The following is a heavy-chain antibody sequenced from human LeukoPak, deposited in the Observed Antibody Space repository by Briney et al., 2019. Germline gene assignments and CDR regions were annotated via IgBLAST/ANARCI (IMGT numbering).Heavy chain of an antibody. CDR3: ARGGYHTGWKYYFDY. CDR1: GGSISGYY. CDR2: IYYNGTT. V-gene: IGHV4-59*01. Sequence: PSETLSLTCTVSGGSISGYYWSWIRQPPGKGLEWIGYIYYNGTTNYNPSLKSRVTMSVDASKNHFSLKLSSLTAVDTALYYCARGGYHTGWKYYFDYWGQGTLVTVSS. J-gene: IGHJ4*02. D-gene: IGHD6-19*01.